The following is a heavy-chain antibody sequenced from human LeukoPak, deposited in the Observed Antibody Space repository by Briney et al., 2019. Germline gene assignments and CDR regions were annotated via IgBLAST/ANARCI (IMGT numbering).Heavy chain of an antibody. CDR3: AKDIAVSDSYFDY. D-gene: IGHD6-19*01. V-gene: IGHV3-30*02. CDR1: GFDFSNNG. J-gene: IGHJ4*02. CDR2: IRYDAANQ. Sequence: GGSLRLSCGASGFDFSNNGMHWVRQAPGKGLEWVAFIRYDAANQYYADSVRGRFTISRDNSKNTLYLQMDSLRSEDTAIYHCAKDIAVSDSYFDYWGQGTLVTVSS.